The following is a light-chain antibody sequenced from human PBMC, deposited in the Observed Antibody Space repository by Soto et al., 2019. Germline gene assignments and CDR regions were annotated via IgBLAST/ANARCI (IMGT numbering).Light chain of an antibody. CDR1: QSVSSSY. CDR3: HQYSGPPYT. V-gene: IGKV3-20*01. J-gene: IGKJ2*01. CDR2: DTS. Sequence: EIVLTQSPGTLSLSPGERVTLSCRASQSVSSSYLGWFQQRPGQAPRLLIYDTSNRATGIPDRFSGSGSGTDFTLTISRLEPEDFAVDYCHQYSGPPYTVGQRTKLEIK.